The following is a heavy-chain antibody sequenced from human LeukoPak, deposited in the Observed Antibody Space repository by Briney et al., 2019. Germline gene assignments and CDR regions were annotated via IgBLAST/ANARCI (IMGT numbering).Heavy chain of an antibody. CDR2: IYYSGST. CDR1: GGSVSSSSYY. V-gene: IGHV4-61*01. CDR3: ARGGNYGDYDGNFDY. Sequence: SETLSLTCTVSGGSVSSSSYYWSWIRQPPGKGLECIGYIYYSGSTTYNPSLRSRVTISLDTSKNQFSLKLSSVTAADTAVYYCARGGNYGDYDGNFDYWGQGSLATASS. J-gene: IGHJ4*02. D-gene: IGHD4-17*01.